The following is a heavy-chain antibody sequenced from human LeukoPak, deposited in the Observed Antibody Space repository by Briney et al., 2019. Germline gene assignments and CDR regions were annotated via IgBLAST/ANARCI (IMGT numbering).Heavy chain of an antibody. Sequence: PGGSLRLSCAASGFTFSNYWIHWVRQAPTQGLVWVSRINPAGNYANYADSVKGRFTISRDNAKNTVYLQMNSLRAEDTALFYCVRDWDHYDFDSWGQGTLVTVSS. J-gene: IGHJ5*01. CDR2: INPAGNYA. CDR3: VRDWDHYDFDS. V-gene: IGHV3-74*01. CDR1: GFTFSNYW. D-gene: IGHD3-3*01.